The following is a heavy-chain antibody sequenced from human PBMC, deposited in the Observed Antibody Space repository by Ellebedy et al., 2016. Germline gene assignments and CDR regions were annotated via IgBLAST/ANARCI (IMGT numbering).Heavy chain of an antibody. CDR2: ISYDGSNK. D-gene: IGHD2-2*03. V-gene: IGHV3-30-3*01. CDR1: GFTFSSYA. J-gene: IGHJ6*03. Sequence: GESLKISCAASGFTFSSYAMHWVRQAPGKGLEWVAVISYDGSNKYYADSVKGRFTISRDNSKNTLYLQMNSLRAEDTAVYYCARSPPDGYCSSTSCYWAYYMDVWGKGTTVTVSS. CDR3: ARSPPDGYCSSTSCYWAYYMDV.